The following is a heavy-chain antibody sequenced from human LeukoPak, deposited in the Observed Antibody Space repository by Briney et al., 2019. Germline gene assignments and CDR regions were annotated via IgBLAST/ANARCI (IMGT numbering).Heavy chain of an antibody. J-gene: IGHJ5*02. CDR2: ISGSGGST. Sequence: GGSLRLSCAASGFTFSSYAMSWVRQAPGKGLEWVSAISGSGGSTYYADSVKGRFTISRDNSKNTLYLQMNSLRAEDTAVYYCAKGQGGYENHNCFDPWGQGTLVTVSS. D-gene: IGHD5-12*01. CDR1: GFTFSSYA. CDR3: AKGQGGYENHNCFDP. V-gene: IGHV3-23*01.